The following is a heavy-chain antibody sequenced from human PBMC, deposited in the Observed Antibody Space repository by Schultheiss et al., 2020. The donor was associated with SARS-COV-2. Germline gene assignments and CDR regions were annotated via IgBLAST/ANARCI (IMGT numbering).Heavy chain of an antibody. D-gene: IGHD2-2*01. CDR3: AREVYQPGGAWYYYYGMDV. J-gene: IGHJ6*02. V-gene: IGHV4-61*01. CDR2: IYYSGST. Sequence: SETLSLTCTVSGGSVSSGSYYWSWIRQPPGKGLEWIGYIYYSGSTNYNPSLKSRVTISVDTSKNQFSLKLSSVNAADTAVYYCAREVYQPGGAWYYYYGMDVWGQGTTVTVSS. CDR1: GGSVSSGSYY.